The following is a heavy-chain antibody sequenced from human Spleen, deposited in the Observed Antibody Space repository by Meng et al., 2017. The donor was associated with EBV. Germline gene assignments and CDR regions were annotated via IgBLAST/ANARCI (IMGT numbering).Heavy chain of an antibody. D-gene: IGHD5-24*01. CDR3: ARGDRWLKPDY. V-gene: IGHV1-69*01. Sequence: QVQRVQSGAGVKKPGSSVKVSCKASGDTFTAYGFSWVRQAPGQGLEWMGGIIPMFGAANTAQKFQGRVTITVDESTSTAYMELSGLTSDDTALYFCARGDRWLKPDYWGQGTLVTVSS. CDR2: IIPMFGAA. CDR1: GDTFTAYG. J-gene: IGHJ4*02.